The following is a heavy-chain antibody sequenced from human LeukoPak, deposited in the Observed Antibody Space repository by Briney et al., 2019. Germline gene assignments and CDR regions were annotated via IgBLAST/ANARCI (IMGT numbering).Heavy chain of an antibody. CDR1: GGSISSGSYS. D-gene: IGHD3-3*01. CDR3: ARRSTIFGVDY. V-gene: IGHV4-30-2*01. J-gene: IGHJ4*02. CDR2: IYPRGST. Sequence: SETLSLTCAVSGGSISSGSYSWSWIRQPPGKGLEWIGYIYPRGSTYYNPSLKSRVILSLDKSANQFSLNLSSVTAADTAVYYCARRSTIFGVDYWGQGTLVTVSS.